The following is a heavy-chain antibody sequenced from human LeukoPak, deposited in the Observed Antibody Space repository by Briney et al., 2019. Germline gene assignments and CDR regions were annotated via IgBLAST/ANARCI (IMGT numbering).Heavy chain of an antibody. Sequence: GSLRHSCAASGFTFSSYWMHWVRQAPGKGLVWVSRINSDGSSTSYADSVKGRFTISRDNAKNTLYLQMNSLRAEDTAVYYCARGPRHGSGSGLDYWGQGTLVTVSS. CDR1: GFTFSSYW. CDR2: INSDGSST. D-gene: IGHD3-10*01. J-gene: IGHJ4*02. V-gene: IGHV3-74*01. CDR3: ARGPRHGSGSGLDY.